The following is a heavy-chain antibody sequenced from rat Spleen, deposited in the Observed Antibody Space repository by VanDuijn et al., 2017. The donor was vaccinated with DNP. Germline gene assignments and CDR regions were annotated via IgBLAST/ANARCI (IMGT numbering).Heavy chain of an antibody. CDR3: GRRLFTFGSNGHWFVDF. Sequence: EVQLVESGGGLVQPGRSLKLSCAASGFTFGDYDMAWVRQAPKKGLEWVTTITYVGRITYYRDSVKGRFTISRDNAKSFLYLQMDGLTCEDTGTYYCGRRLFTFGSNGHWFVDFWGRGTMVTVAS. D-gene: IGHD1-3*01. CDR2: ITYVGRIT. CDR1: GFTFGDYD. J-gene: IGHJ1*01. V-gene: IGHV5-7*01.